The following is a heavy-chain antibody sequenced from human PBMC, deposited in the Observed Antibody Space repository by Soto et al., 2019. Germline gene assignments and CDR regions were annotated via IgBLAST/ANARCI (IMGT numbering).Heavy chain of an antibody. CDR3: ARDQYGSGNVEY. D-gene: IGHD3-10*01. CDR2: INWNGGST. J-gene: IGHJ4*02. V-gene: IGHV3-20*04. CDR1: GFTFDEYG. Sequence: EVQLVEAGGGVVRPGGSLRLSCATSGFTFDEYGMSWVRQAPGKGLEWVSGINWNGGSTSYADSVKGRLTISRDNAKNSLYLQMNSLRAEDTAFYYCARDQYGSGNVEYWGQGTLVTVSS.